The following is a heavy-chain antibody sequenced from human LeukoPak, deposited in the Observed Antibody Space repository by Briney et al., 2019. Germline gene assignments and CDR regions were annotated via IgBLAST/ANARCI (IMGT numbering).Heavy chain of an antibody. V-gene: IGHV3-23*01. CDR1: GFPFSNYA. J-gene: IGHJ4*02. CDR3: VVVTGTW. CDR2: ISDSGAGT. D-gene: IGHD2-21*02. Sequence: GGSLRLSCAASGFPFSNYAMSWVRQAPGKGLEWVSAISDSGAGTYYADYVKGRFTISRDNSKNTLYLQMNSLRAEDTAVYYCVVVTGTWWGQGTLVTVSS.